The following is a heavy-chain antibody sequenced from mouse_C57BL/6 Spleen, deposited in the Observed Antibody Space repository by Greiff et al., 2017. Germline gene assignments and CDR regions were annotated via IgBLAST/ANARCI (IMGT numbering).Heavy chain of an antibody. CDR2: ISDGGSYT. V-gene: IGHV5-4*01. CDR1: GFTFSSYA. CDR3: ARDGSYSAMDY. J-gene: IGHJ4*01. Sequence: EVMLVESGGGLVKPGGSLKLSCAASGFTFSSYAMPWVRQTPEKRLEWVANISDGGSYTYYPDNVKGRITISRDNAKNNLYLQMSHLKSEDTAMCYCARDGSYSAMDYWGQGTSVTVSS.